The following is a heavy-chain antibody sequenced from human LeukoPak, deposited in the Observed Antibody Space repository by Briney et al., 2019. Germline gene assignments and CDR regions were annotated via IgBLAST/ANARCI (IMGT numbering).Heavy chain of an antibody. CDR3: ARDRYCSSTSCYSWFDP. V-gene: IGHV4-4*07. CDR2: IYTSGST. J-gene: IGHJ5*02. D-gene: IGHD2-2*02. Sequence: SETLSLTCTVSGGSISSYYWSWIRQPAGKGLEWIGRIYTSGSTNCNPSLKSRVTMSVDTSKNQFSLKLSSVTAADTAVYYCARDRYCSSTSCYSWFDPWGQGTLVTVSS. CDR1: GGSISSYY.